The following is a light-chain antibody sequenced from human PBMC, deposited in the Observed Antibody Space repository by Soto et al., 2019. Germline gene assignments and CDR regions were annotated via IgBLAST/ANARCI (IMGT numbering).Light chain of an antibody. J-gene: IGKJ1*01. CDR1: QSVSSSY. V-gene: IGKV3-20*01. CDR2: GIS. CDR3: QQYSNSPRT. Sequence: EIVLTQSPGTLSLSPGERATLSCRASQSVSSSYLAWYQQKPGQAPRLLMYGISSRATGIPDRFSGSGSGKDLTLTISKLEPEDFAVYYCQQYSNSPRTFGQGTKV.